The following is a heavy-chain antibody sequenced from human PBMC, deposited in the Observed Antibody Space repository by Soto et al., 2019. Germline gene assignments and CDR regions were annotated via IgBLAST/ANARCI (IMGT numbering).Heavy chain of an antibody. D-gene: IGHD6-13*01. Sequence: TSETLSLTCTVSGGPISSGAYYWGWIRQHPGKGLEWIGYISHRGTAYYTPSLKSRVSLSVDPSKSQFSLNVTSLTAADTAVYYCARVSATGTRWFDPWGPGTLVTVSS. CDR3: ARVSATGTRWFDP. V-gene: IGHV4-31*03. CDR2: ISHRGTA. CDR1: GGPISSGAYY. J-gene: IGHJ5*02.